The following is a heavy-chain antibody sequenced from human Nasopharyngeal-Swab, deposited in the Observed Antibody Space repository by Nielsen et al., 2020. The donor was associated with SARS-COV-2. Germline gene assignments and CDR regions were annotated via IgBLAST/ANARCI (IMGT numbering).Heavy chain of an antibody. V-gene: IGHV1-18*04. CDR2: INPYNGNT. Sequence: ASVTVSCKVSGYIFKSYVIHWVRQAPGQGLEWMGWINPYNGNTDSGQQHQDRVTMTTDTSTGTAYMELGSLRSDDTAIYYCARGRVSYSSSSALAYWGQGTLVSVSS. CDR1: GYIFKSYV. CDR3: ARGRVSYSSSSALAY. J-gene: IGHJ4*02. D-gene: IGHD6-6*01.